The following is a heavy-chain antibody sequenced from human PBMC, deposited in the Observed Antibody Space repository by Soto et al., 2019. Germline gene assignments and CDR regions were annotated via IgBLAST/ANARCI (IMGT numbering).Heavy chain of an antibody. Sequence: QVQLQESGPGLVKPSETLSLTCDVSGTSVSSGSFYFHWIRQAPGKGLEWIGYIYHTGKTNYSPSLRTHTTISSDTSRNQFSLKVNSVTAADTAVYYCARAPYYDILTRMRWSYYFDSWGQGIQVSVSS. CDR2: IYHTGKT. D-gene: IGHD3-9*01. J-gene: IGHJ4*02. V-gene: IGHV4-61*01. CDR3: ARAPYYDILTRMRWSYYFDS. CDR1: GTSVSSGSFY.